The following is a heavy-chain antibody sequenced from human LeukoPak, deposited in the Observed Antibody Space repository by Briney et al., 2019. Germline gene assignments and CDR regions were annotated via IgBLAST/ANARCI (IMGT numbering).Heavy chain of an antibody. CDR2: INHGGST. D-gene: IGHD4/OR15-4a*01. CDR3: AREGRMSMGIEY. V-gene: IGHV4-34*01. CDR1: GGSLSGYY. J-gene: IGHJ4*02. Sequence: SETLSLTCAVYGGSLSGYYWSWIRQSPGKGLEWIGEINHGGSTNYNPSLKSRVTMSVDASKNHFSLKLSSVTAAATAVYFCAREGRMSMGIEYWGQGTLVTVSS.